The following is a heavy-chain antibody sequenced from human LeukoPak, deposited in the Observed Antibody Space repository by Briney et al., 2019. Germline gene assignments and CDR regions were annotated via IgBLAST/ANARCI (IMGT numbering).Heavy chain of an antibody. CDR2: IYHSGSA. CDR1: DYSITSGYY. D-gene: IGHD3-22*01. J-gene: IGHJ4*02. Sequence: SETLPLTCTVSDYSITSGYYWGWIRQPPGKGLEWIGSIYHSGSAYYNPSLKSRVTISVDTSKNQFSLTLSSVTAADTAVYYCARDYYDCGNFDYWGQGTLVTVSS. V-gene: IGHV4-38-2*02. CDR3: ARDYYDCGNFDY.